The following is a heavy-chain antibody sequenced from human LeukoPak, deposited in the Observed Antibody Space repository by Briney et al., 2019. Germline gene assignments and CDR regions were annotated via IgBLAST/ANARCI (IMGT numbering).Heavy chain of an antibody. CDR3: ARPNDSSGYYYVY. J-gene: IGHJ4*02. D-gene: IGHD3-22*01. Sequence: GGSLRLSCAASGFTFSSYAMHWVRQAPGKGLEWVAVISYDGSNKYYADSVKGRFTISRDNSKNTLYLQMNSLRAEDTAVYYCARPNDSSGYYYVYWGQGTLVTVSS. CDR2: ISYDGSNK. V-gene: IGHV3-30-3*01. CDR1: GFTFSSYA.